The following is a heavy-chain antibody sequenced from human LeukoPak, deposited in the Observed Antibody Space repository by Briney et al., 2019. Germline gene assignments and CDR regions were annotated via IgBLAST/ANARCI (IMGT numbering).Heavy chain of an antibody. D-gene: IGHD3-10*01. CDR2: ISVGNGNT. CDR3: ARALVPGSGSYYDWFDP. J-gene: IGHJ5*02. Sequence: EASVKVSCKASGYTFSNYGIHWVRQAPGQWLECLGWISVGNGNTKYSQNFQGRVTITRDTSATTAYMELSNLRPEDTAVYYCARALVPGSGSYYDWFDPWGQGTLVTVSS. V-gene: IGHV1-3*01. CDR1: GYTFSNYG.